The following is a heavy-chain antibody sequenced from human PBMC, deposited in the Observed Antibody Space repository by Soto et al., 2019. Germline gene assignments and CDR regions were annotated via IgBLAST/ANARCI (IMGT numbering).Heavy chain of an antibody. CDR2: INPNSGGT. D-gene: IGHD3-10*01. CDR3: AREGGDRDDAFDI. Sequence: ASVKVSCKASGYTFTGYYMHWVRQAPGQGLEWMGWINPNSGGTNYAQKFQGWVTMTRDTSISTAYMELSRVRSDDTAVYYCAREGGDRDDAFDIWGQGTMVTVSS. CDR1: GYTFTGYY. J-gene: IGHJ3*02. V-gene: IGHV1-2*04.